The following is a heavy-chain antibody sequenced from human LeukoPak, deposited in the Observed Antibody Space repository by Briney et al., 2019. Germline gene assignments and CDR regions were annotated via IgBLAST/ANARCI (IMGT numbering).Heavy chain of an antibody. CDR2: IRGSDGST. CDR1: GFPFSTYA. V-gene: IGHV3-23*01. Sequence: GGSLRLSCAASGFPFSTYAMSWVRQAPGKGLEWVSSIRGSDGSTYYADSVKGRFAISRDNSKNTQYLQMNSLRAEDTAVYYCAKDVYGDYGGLDYWGQGTLVTVSS. D-gene: IGHD4-17*01. CDR3: AKDVYGDYGGLDY. J-gene: IGHJ4*02.